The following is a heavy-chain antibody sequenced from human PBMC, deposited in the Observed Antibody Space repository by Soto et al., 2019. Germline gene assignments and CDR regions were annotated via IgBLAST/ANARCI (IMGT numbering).Heavy chain of an antibody. CDR1: GGSISSYY. J-gene: IGHJ4*02. D-gene: IGHD5-12*01. Sequence: SETLSLTCTVSGGSISSYYWSWIRQPPGKGLEWIGYIYYSGSTNYNPSLKSRVTISVDTSKNQFSLKLSSVTAADTAVYYCAIGKDGYNSFDYWGQGTLVTVSS. CDR2: IYYSGST. CDR3: AIGKDGYNSFDY. V-gene: IGHV4-59*01.